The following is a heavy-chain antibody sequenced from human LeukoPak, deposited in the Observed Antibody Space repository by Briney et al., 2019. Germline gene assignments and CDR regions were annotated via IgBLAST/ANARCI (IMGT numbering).Heavy chain of an antibody. V-gene: IGHV3-48*04. CDR1: GFSLSTYS. Sequence: PGGSLRLSCVASGFSLSTYSMNWVRQAPGKGLEWISYISSRSSTIYYADSVKGRFTVSRDNARNSLSPQMNSLRADDTAVYYCARDHIITVAAFDSWGQGTLVSVSS. CDR2: ISSRSSTI. D-gene: IGHD6-19*01. CDR3: ARDHIITVAAFDS. J-gene: IGHJ4*02.